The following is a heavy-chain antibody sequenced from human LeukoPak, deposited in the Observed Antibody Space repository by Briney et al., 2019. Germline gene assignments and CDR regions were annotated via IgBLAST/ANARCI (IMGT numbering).Heavy chain of an antibody. V-gene: IGHV1-2*02. CDR3: ARDLAMVRGVTDYGMDV. CDR1: GYTFTDYY. Sequence: GASVKVSCKASGYTFTDYYLHWVRQPPGQGLEWMGWINPNSGGTSYAQKLQGRVTMTTDTSTSTAYMELRSLRSDDTAVYYCARDLAMVRGVTDYGMDVWGQGTTVTVSS. J-gene: IGHJ6*02. CDR2: INPNSGGT. D-gene: IGHD3-10*01.